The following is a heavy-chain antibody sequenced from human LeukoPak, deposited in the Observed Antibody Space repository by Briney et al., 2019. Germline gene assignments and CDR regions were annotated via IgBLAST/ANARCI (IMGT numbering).Heavy chain of an antibody. CDR2: IYYSGST. V-gene: IGHV4-59*01. CDR3: ARRYGSGSSGTFDY. Sequence: SETLSLTCTVSGGSISSYYWSWIRQPPGKGLEWIEYIYYSGSTNYNPSLKSRVTISVDTSKNQFSLKLSSVTAADTAVYYCARRYGSGSSGTFDYWGQGTLVTVSS. D-gene: IGHD3-10*01. J-gene: IGHJ4*02. CDR1: GGSISSYY.